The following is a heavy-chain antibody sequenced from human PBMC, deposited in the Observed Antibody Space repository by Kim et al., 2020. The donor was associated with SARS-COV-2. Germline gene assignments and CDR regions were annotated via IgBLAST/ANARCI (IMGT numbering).Heavy chain of an antibody. J-gene: IGHJ4*02. D-gene: IGHD1-26*01. V-gene: IGHV3-74*01. Sequence: AATVNGRFTTSNDNAKSTLYLQMNSLRADETTVYYCARRRYTGTGYSFDYWGQGTLVTVSS. CDR3: ARRRYTGTGYSFDY.